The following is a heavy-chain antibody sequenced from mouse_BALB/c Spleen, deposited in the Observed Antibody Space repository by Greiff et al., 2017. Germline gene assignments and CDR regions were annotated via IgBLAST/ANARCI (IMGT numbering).Heavy chain of an antibody. CDR3: ARHSLDYYFDY. CDR1: GFTFSSYT. CDR2: ISNGGGST. V-gene: IGHV5-12-2*01. D-gene: IGHD6-2*01. Sequence: EVKVVESGGGLVQPGGSLKLSCAASGFTFSSYTMSWVRQTPEKRLEWVAYISNGGGSTYYPDTVKGRFTISRDNAKNTLYLQMSSLKSEDTAMYYCARHSLDYYFDYWGQGTTLTVSS. J-gene: IGHJ2*01.